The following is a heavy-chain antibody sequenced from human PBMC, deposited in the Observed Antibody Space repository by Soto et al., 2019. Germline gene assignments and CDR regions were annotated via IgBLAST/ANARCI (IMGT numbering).Heavy chain of an antibody. D-gene: IGHD6-6*01. Sequence: SETLSLTCTVSGGSISSDDYYWTWIRQPPGKGLEWIGYIYYSGRTSYNPSLDSRITISIDTSKNHFSLNLSSVTAADTAVYYCARDRSNSPDFFDYWGQGALVTVSS. CDR3: ARDRSNSPDFFDY. CDR1: GGSISSDDYY. CDR2: IYYSGRT. V-gene: IGHV4-30-4*01. J-gene: IGHJ4*02.